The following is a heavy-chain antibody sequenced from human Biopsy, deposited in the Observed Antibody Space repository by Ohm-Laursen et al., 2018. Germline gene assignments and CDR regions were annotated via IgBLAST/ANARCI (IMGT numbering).Heavy chain of an antibody. Sequence: TQTLTLTCTFSGFSLSNSGVGVAWTRQPPGKALEWLAIIYWNNDKHFSPSLRSRLTITKDTSRNQVVLTVTNMDPVDTATYSCAHARGYSYGYSYFDYWGQGTLVTVSS. D-gene: IGHD5-18*01. CDR2: IYWNNDK. CDR3: AHARGYSYGYSYFDY. J-gene: IGHJ4*02. CDR1: GFSLSNSGVG. V-gene: IGHV2-5*01.